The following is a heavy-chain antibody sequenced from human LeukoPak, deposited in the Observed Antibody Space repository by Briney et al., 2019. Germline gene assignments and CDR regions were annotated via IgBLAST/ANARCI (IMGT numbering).Heavy chain of an antibody. CDR3: ARESGSAYRFDY. D-gene: IGHD3-10*01. CDR1: GFTFSNYW. V-gene: IGHV3-74*03. CDR2: ISRDGST. J-gene: IGHJ4*02. Sequence: GGSLRLSCAASGFTFSNYWMHWVRQAPGKGLVWVSRISRDGSTKYADSVKGRFTISRDNAKNTLYVQMNSLRAEDTAVYYCARESGSAYRFDYWGQGTLVTVSS.